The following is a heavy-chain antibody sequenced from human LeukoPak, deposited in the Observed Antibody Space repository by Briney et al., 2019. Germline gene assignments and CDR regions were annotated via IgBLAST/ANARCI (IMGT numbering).Heavy chain of an antibody. J-gene: IGHJ4*02. Sequence: GGSLRLSCAVSGFNFRDHWMSWVRQAPGKGLEWVANINQGEGEKYYVDSVKGRFTISRDNAKKSLFLQMNSLRAEDTAVYYCARGRFIAGTTAYYFDYWGQGTLVTVSS. D-gene: IGHD1-26*01. V-gene: IGHV3-7*03. CDR2: INQGEGEK. CDR3: ARGRFIAGTTAYYFDY. CDR1: GFNFRDHW.